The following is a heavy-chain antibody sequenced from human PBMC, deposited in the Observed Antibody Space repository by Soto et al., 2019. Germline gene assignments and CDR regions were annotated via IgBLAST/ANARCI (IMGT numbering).Heavy chain of an antibody. V-gene: IGHV3-9*01. CDR2: ISWNSGSI. D-gene: IGHD3-9*01. CDR3: AKDRGLVFSFYFDY. CDR1: GFTFDDYA. Sequence: EVQLVESGGGLVQPGRSLRLSCAASGFTFDDYAMHWVRQAPGKGLAWVSGISWNSGSIGYADSVKGRFTISRDNAKNSLYLQMNSLRAEDTALYYCAKDRGLVFSFYFDYWGQGTLVTVS. J-gene: IGHJ4*02.